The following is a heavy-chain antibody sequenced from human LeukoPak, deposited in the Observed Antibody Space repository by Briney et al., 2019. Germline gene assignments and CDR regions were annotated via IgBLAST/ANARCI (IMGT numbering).Heavy chain of an antibody. CDR2: ISYDGSKS. CDR3: AKGFSYAYDY. J-gene: IGHJ4*02. D-gene: IGHD3-16*01. Sequence: GGSLRLSCAASGFTFSSYGIHWVRQAPGKGLEWVAVISYDGSKSYYADSVKGRFTISRDNSKNTLFLQMNSLGAEDTAVYYCAKGFSYAYDYWGQGTLVTVSS. V-gene: IGHV3-30*18. CDR1: GFTFSSYG.